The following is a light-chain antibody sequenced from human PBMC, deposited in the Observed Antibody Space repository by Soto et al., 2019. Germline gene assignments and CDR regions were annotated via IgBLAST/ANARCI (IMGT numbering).Light chain of an antibody. V-gene: IGLV2-11*01. CDR1: SSDVGGYNY. Sequence: QSVLTQPRSVSGSPGQSVTISCTGTSSDVGGYNYVSWYQQHPGKAPKLMIYDVSKRPSGVPDRFSGSKSGNTASLTISGLQAEAEADYYCCSYAGSYVFGTGNKVTVL. CDR3: CSYAGSYV. CDR2: DVS. J-gene: IGLJ1*01.